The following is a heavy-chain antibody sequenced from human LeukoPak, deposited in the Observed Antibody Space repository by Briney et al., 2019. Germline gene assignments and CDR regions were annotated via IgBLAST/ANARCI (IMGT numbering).Heavy chain of an antibody. CDR1: EFTFSSYA. CDR2: ISSSGSTI. CDR3: ARDLKLRIPSGSGYYYYMDV. Sequence: GSLRLSCAASEFTFSSYAMNWVRQAPGKGLEWVSYISSSGSTIYYADSVKGRFTISRDNAKNSLYLQMNSLRAEDTAVYYCARDLKLRIPSGSGYYYYMDVWGKGTTVTVSS. V-gene: IGHV3-48*04. J-gene: IGHJ6*03. D-gene: IGHD3-10*01.